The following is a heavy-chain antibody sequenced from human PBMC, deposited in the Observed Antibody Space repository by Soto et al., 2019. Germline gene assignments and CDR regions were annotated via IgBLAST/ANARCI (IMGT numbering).Heavy chain of an antibody. CDR1: GGSISTSSYY. J-gene: IGHJ4*02. V-gene: IGHV4-39*01. CDR3: ARLAYDDRGWIDYFDY. Sequence: PSETLSLTCTVSGGSISTSSYYWGWIRQPPGKGLEWIGSIYYSGSTYYNPSLKSRVTISVDTSKNQFSLKLNSVTAADTAVYYCARLAYDDRGWIDYFDYWGQGTLVTVSS. D-gene: IGHD4-17*01. CDR2: IYYSGST.